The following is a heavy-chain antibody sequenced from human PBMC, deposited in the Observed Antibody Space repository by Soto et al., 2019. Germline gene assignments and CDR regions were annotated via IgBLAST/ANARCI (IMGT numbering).Heavy chain of an antibody. CDR2: INHSGST. CDR3: ASARAENGNSSPHDGTDL. Sequence: SESLSLTCAVYGGAFSGYYWSWIRQPPGKGLEWIGEINHSGSTNYNPSLKSRVTISVDTSKNRFSLKLRSVTAADTAVDYCASARAENGNSSPHDGTDLWGHLTTVTGSS. CDR1: GGAFSGYY. D-gene: IGHD6-6*01. V-gene: IGHV4-34*01. J-gene: IGHJ6*02.